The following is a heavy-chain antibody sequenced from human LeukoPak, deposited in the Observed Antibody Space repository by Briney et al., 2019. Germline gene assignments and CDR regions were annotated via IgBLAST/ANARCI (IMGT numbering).Heavy chain of an antibody. CDR1: GFTFSSYW. J-gene: IGHJ3*02. Sequence: GGSLRLSCAASGFTFSSYWMHWVRQAPGKGLVWVSGINSDGGSTRYADSVKGRFTISRDNAKNTLYLQMNSLRAEDTAVYYCGRGQGHGFEIWGRGTMVAVSS. CDR2: INSDGGST. V-gene: IGHV3-74*01. CDR3: GRGQGHGFEI.